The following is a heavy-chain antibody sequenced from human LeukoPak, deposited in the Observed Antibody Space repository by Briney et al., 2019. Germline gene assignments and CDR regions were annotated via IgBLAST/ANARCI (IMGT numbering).Heavy chain of an antibody. CDR3: ARGAWKDYYDFWSGYSAYNWFDP. J-gene: IGHJ5*02. Sequence: SVKVSCKASGGTFSSYAISWVRQAPGQGLEWMGGIIPIFGTANYAQKFQGRVTITADESTSTAYMELSSLRSEDTAVYYCARGAWKDYYDFWSGYSAYNWFDPWGQGTLVTVSS. V-gene: IGHV1-69*13. CDR1: GGTFSSYA. CDR2: IIPIFGTA. D-gene: IGHD3-3*01.